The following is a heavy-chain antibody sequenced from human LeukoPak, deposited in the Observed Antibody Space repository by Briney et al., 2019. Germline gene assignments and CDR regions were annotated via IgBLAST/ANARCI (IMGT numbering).Heavy chain of an antibody. CDR2: INPSGGST. V-gene: IGHV1-46*01. J-gene: IGHJ3*02. D-gene: IGHD3-22*01. Sequence: ASVKVSCKASGYTFTSYYMHWVRQAPGQGLEWMGIINPSGGSTSYAQKFQGRVTMTRDTSTSTAYMELRSLRSDDTAVYYCARHRLHRLYYDSSGYYHDAFDIWGQGTMVTVSS. CDR1: GYTFTSYY. CDR3: ARHRLHRLYYDSSGYYHDAFDI.